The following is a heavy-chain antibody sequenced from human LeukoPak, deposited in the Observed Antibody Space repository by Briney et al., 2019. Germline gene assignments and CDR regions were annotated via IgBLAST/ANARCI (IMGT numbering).Heavy chain of an antibody. J-gene: IGHJ4*02. CDR3: ASSGVLRFLALDY. V-gene: IGHV3-7*01. CDR2: IKQDGSEK. D-gene: IGHD3-3*01. Sequence: PGGSLRLSCAASGFTFSSYWMSWVRQAPGKGLEWVANIKQDGSEKYYVDSVKGRFTISRDNAKNSLYLQMNSLRAEDTAVYYCASSGVLRFLALDYWGQGTLVTVSS. CDR1: GFTFSSYW.